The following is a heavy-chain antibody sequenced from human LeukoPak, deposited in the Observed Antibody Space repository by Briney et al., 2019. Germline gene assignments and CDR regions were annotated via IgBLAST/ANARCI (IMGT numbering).Heavy chain of an antibody. Sequence: SETLSLTCAVYGGSFSGYYWSWIRQPPGKGLEWIGEINHSGSTNYNPSLKSRVTISVDTSKNQFSLKLSSVTAADTAVYYCARGLDFWSGYYTLVWFDPWGQGTLVTVSS. CDR1: GGSFSGYY. J-gene: IGHJ5*02. V-gene: IGHV4-34*01. CDR3: ARGLDFWSGYYTLVWFDP. CDR2: INHSGST. D-gene: IGHD3-3*01.